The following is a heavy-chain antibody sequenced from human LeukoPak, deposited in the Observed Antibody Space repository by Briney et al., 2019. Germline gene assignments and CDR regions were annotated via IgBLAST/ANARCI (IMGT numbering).Heavy chain of an antibody. V-gene: IGHV3-23*01. CDR1: GFTFSRSA. Sequence: PGGSLRLFCSASGFTFSRSAMTWVRQLPGGGLEWVSSISGNGQQTYYGDSVKGRFSVSRDNSQNTLYLQMDSLRADDSALYYCAKDANYLDSSGYLIPFDYWGQGTLVTVSS. J-gene: IGHJ4*02. D-gene: IGHD3-22*01. CDR2: ISGNGQQT. CDR3: AKDANYLDSSGYLIPFDY.